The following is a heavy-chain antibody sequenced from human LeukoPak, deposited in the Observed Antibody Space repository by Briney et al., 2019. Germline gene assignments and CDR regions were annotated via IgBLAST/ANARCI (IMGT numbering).Heavy chain of an antibody. J-gene: IGHJ3*01. CDR2: ISHDGSLK. Sequence: GRSLRLSCAASGFSFSNFGMHRVRQAPGKGLEWVAVISHDGSLKYYLDSVKGRFTISRDNSKNTLYLQMDSLRVEDTAVYYCAKKNSYGSGAGDPLDVWGHGTLVTVSS. CDR3: AKKNSYGSGAGDPLDV. V-gene: IGHV3-30*18. D-gene: IGHD3-10*01. CDR1: GFSFSNFG.